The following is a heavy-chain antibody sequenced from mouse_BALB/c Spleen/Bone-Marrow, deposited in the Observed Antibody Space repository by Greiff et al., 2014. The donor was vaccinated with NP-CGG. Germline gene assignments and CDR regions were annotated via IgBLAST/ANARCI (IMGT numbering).Heavy chain of an antibody. CDR3: AFITMVVEYYFDY. V-gene: IGHV14-3*02. CDR2: IDPANGNS. CDR1: GFNIKDTY. J-gene: IGHJ2*01. D-gene: IGHD1-1*01. Sequence: VQLQQSGAELVKPGASVKLSCTASGFNIKDTYMHWVKQRPEQGLEWIGRIDPANGNSKYDPKFQGKATITADTSSNTAYLQLSSLTSEDTAVYYCAFITMVVEYYFDYWGQGTTLTVSS.